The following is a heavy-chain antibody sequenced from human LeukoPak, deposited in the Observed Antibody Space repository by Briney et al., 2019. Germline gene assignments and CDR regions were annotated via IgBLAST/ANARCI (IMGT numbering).Heavy chain of an antibody. V-gene: IGHV1-18*01. CDR1: GYNFTSYG. CDR2: ISAYNGNT. D-gene: IGHD3-9*01. CDR3: ARDTYYDILTGYYKNYYYGMDV. Sequence: GESLKISCKGSGYNFTSYGISWVRQAPGQGLEWMGWISAYNGNTNYAQKLQGRVTMTTDTSASTAYMELRSLRSDDTAVYYCARDTYYDILTGYYKNYYYGMDVWGQGTTVTVSS. J-gene: IGHJ6*02.